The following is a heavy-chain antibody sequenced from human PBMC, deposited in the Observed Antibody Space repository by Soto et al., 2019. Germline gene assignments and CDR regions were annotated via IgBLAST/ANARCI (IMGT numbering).Heavy chain of an antibody. CDR2: FIAMLGTP. CDR1: GGTFGSQG. V-gene: IGHV1-69*13. J-gene: IGHJ4*02. D-gene: IGHD5-18*01. Sequence: SVKVSCKASGGTFGSQGIAWVRQAPGQGLEWMGGFIAMLGTPTYAKKVQGRATISADESLTSSYLELRSLRSEDTGVYFCARGAMANFDYWGQGTVITVSS. CDR3: ARGAMANFDY.